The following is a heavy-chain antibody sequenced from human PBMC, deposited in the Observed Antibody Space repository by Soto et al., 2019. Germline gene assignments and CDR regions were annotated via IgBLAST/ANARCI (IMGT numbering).Heavy chain of an antibody. CDR2: ISGSGGST. V-gene: IGHV3-23*01. D-gene: IGHD3-10*01. CDR1: GFTFSSYA. CDR3: AKDKFGELYDFDY. Sequence: EVQVLESGGGLVQPGGSLRLSCAASGFTFSSYAMSWVRQAPGKGLEWVSTISGSGGSTYSADSVKGRFTISRDNSKNTLYLQTSSLRDEDTAIYYCAKDKFGELYDFDYWGQGTLVTVSS. J-gene: IGHJ4*02.